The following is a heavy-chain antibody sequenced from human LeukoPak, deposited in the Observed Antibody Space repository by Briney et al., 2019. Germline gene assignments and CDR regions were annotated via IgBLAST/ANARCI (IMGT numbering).Heavy chain of an antibody. D-gene: IGHD3-16*01. CDR1: GFTFSSYS. CDR3: AREGDSYYYMDV. Sequence: GGSLRLSCAASGFTFSSYSMNWVRQAPGKGLEWVSSISSSSSYIYYADSVKGRFTISRDNAKNSLYLQMNSLRAEDTAVYYCAREGDSYYYMDVWGKGTTVTVSS. V-gene: IGHV3-21*01. J-gene: IGHJ6*03. CDR2: ISSSSSYI.